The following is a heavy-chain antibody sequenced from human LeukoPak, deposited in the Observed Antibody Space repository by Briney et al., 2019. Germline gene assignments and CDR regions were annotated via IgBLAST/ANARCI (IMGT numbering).Heavy chain of an antibody. D-gene: IGHD1-26*01. J-gene: IGHJ3*02. Sequence: PSETLSLTCTVSGGSISSGDYYWSWIRQPPGKGLEWIGYIYYSGSTYYNPSLKSRVTISVDTSKNQFSLKLSSVTAADTAVYYCAREEGFDSGAMNAFDIWGQGTMVTVSS. CDR1: GGSISSGDYY. CDR3: AREEGFDSGAMNAFDI. V-gene: IGHV4-30-4*01. CDR2: IYYSGST.